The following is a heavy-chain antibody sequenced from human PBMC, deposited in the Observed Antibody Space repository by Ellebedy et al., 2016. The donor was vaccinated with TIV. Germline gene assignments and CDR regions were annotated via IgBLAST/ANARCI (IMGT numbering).Heavy chain of an antibody. CDR2: ISSSSRLK. J-gene: IGHJ4*02. CDR3: ARGYSSSWSSKFDH. V-gene: IGHV3-21*05. Sequence: GESLKTSCAASGFTFTSFSMNLVRPVPGKGLEWVSYISSSSRLKYYPDSVKGRFTISRDNAKTSLFLQMNSLRPEDTAVYYCARGYSSSWSSKFDHWGQGSLVTVSS. D-gene: IGHD6-13*01. CDR1: GFTFTSFS.